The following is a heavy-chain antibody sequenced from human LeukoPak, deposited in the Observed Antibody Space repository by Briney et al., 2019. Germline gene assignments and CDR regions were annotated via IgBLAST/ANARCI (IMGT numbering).Heavy chain of an antibody. CDR2: LYHSGST. Sequence: TPSETLSLTCTVSGYSISSGYFWGWTRQPPGKGLEWTGSLYHSGSTYYNPSLKSRVTISVDTSKNQFSLKLSSVTAADTAVYYCARQTFGDLYFDSWGQGTLVIVSS. V-gene: IGHV4-38-2*02. D-gene: IGHD3-10*01. J-gene: IGHJ4*02. CDR3: ARQTFGDLYFDS. CDR1: GYSISSGYF.